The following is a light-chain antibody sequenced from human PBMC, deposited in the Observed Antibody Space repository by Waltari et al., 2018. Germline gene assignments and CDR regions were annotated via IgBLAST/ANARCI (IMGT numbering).Light chain of an antibody. J-gene: IGKJ1*01. CDR3: QQYTTYPET. CDR1: QSIYKW. CDR2: KAS. Sequence: DIQMTQSPSTLSASVGETVIIPCRASQSIYKWLAWYQQKPGKVPKLLIWKASNLQSGVPSRFSGSGSGTDFSLTISSVQPDDFATYYCQQYTTYPETFGQGTKVEIK. V-gene: IGKV1-5*03.